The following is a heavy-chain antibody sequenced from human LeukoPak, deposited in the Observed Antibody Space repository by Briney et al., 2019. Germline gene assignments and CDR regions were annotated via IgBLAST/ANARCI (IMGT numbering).Heavy chain of an antibody. Sequence: HPGGSLRLSCAASGFTFSSYAMSWVRQAPGKGLEWVSGISGSGGSTYYADSVKGRFTISRDNSKNTLYLQINSLRAEDPAVYYCAKGFRVGPAVLYGMDVWGQGTTVTVSS. V-gene: IGHV3-23*01. D-gene: IGHD2-2*01. CDR1: GFTFSSYA. J-gene: IGHJ6*02. CDR2: ISGSGGST. CDR3: AKGFRVGPAVLYGMDV.